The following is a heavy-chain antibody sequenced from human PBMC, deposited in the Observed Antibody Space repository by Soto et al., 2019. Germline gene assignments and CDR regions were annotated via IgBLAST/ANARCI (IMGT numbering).Heavy chain of an antibody. Sequence: PGGSLRLSCAASGFTLGKYTMGWVRQAPGKGLEWVSAISGSGGSTYYADSVKGRFTISRDNSKNTLYLQMNSLRAEDTAVYYCAKEVLIDLFDHWGQGTLVTVSS. J-gene: IGHJ4*02. CDR3: AKEVLIDLFDH. CDR2: ISGSGGST. V-gene: IGHV3-23*01. CDR1: GFTLGKYT. D-gene: IGHD3-10*01.